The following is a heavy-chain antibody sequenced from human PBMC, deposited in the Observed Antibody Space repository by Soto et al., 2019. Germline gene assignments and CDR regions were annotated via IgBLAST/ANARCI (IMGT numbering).Heavy chain of an antibody. J-gene: IGHJ5*02. Sequence: GGSLRLSCAASGFTFSNAWMSWVRQAPGKGLEWVGRIKSKTDGGTTDYAAPVKGRFTISRDDSKNTLYLQMNSLKTEDTAVYYCTTDAPSGYCSGGSCYSSSAWGQGTLVTVSS. CDR3: TTDAPSGYCSGGSCYSSSA. V-gene: IGHV3-15*01. D-gene: IGHD2-15*01. CDR1: GFTFSNAW. CDR2: IKSKTDGGTT.